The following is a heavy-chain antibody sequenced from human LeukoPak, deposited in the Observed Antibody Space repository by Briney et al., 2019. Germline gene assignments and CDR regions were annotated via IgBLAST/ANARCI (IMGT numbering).Heavy chain of an antibody. V-gene: IGHV1-46*01. D-gene: IGHD4-17*01. CDR1: GYTFTSYY. CDR3: ARELPTVTAFDS. Sequence: ASVKVSCKASGYTFTSYYMHWVRQAPGQGLEWMGIINPSGGSTTYAQKFQGRVTMTWDTSTSTVYMELSSLRPDDTAVYYCARELPTVTAFDSWGQGTLVTVSS. CDR2: INPSGGST. J-gene: IGHJ4*02.